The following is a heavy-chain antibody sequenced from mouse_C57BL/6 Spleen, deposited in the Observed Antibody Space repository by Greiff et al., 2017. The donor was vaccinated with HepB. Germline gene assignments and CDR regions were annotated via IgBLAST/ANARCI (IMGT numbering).Heavy chain of an antibody. CDR2: IHPNSGST. CDR3: ARRGYDYDGGDFDY. Sequence: QVQLQQPGAELVKPGASVKLSCKASGYTFTSYWMHWVKQRPGQGLEWIGMIHPNSGSTNYNEKFKSKATLTVDKSSSTAYMQLSSLTSEDAAVYYWARRGYDYDGGDFDYWGQGTTLTVSS. J-gene: IGHJ2*01. CDR1: GYTFTSYW. D-gene: IGHD2-4*01. V-gene: IGHV1-64*01.